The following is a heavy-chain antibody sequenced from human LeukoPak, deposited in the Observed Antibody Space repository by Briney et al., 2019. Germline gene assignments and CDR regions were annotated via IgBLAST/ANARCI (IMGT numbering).Heavy chain of an antibody. CDR2: IYYSGST. CDR1: GGSISSSSYY. D-gene: IGHD6-6*01. J-gene: IGHJ4*02. V-gene: IGHV4-39*01. Sequence: SETPSLTCTVSGGSISSSSYYWGWIRQPPGKGLEWIGSIYYSGSTYYNPSLKSRVTISVDTSKNQFSLKLSSVTAADTAVYYCARRAVRGSSDIDYWGQGTLVTVSS. CDR3: ARRAVRGSSDIDY.